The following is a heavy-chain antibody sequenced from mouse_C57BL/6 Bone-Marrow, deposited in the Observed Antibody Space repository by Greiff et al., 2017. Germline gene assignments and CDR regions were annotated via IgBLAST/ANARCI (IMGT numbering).Heavy chain of an antibody. J-gene: IGHJ4*01. CDR2: IDPNSGGT. Sequence: QVHVKQPGAELVKPGASVKLSCKASGYTFTSYWMHWVKQSPGRGLEWIGRIDPNSGGTKYNEKFKSKATLTVDKPSSTAYMQLSSLTSEDSAVYYCARVWNAYYSAYYAMDYWGQGTSVTVSS. D-gene: IGHD2-12*01. CDR3: ARVWNAYYSAYYAMDY. V-gene: IGHV1-72*01. CDR1: GYTFTSYW.